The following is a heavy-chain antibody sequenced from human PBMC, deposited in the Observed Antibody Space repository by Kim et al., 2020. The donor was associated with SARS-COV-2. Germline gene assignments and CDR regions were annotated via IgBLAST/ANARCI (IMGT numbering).Heavy chain of an antibody. CDR2: ISGSNGAT. V-gene: IGHV1-18*01. CDR3: ARAHYSTNSPFFY. Sequence: ASVKVSCKASGYTFSNYGISWVRLAPGQGLEWMGWISGSNGATKYAQKFQGRVTMTTDTSADTAYMELRSLRSDDTALYYCARAHYSTNSPFFYCGQGTLVTVSS. CDR1: GYTFSNYG. J-gene: IGHJ4*02. D-gene: IGHD2-8*01.